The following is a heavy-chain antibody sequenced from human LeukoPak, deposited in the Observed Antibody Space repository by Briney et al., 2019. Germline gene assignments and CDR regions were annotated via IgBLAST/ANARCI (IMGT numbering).Heavy chain of an antibody. V-gene: IGHV3-7*01. CDR3: AKETMVRGDPGAFDI. Sequence: GGSLRLSCAASGFTFSNYWMSWVRQAPGKGREWGANINQDGSGKNYVDSVKGRFTISKDNTKNSLYLQMNSLRAEDTAVYYCAKETMVRGDPGAFDIWGQGTMVTVSS. J-gene: IGHJ3*02. CDR2: INQDGSGK. CDR1: GFTFSNYW. D-gene: IGHD3-10*01.